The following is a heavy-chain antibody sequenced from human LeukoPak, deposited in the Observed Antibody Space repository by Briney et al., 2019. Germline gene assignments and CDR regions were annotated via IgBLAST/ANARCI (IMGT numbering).Heavy chain of an antibody. CDR3: ARDHWSYCWFDP. D-gene: IGHD1-26*01. CDR1: GYSISSGYY. Sequence: PSETLSLTCTVSGYSISSGYYWGWIRQPPGKGLEWIGSIYHSGSTYYNPSLKSRVTISVDTSKNQFSLKLSSVTAADTAVYYCARDHWSYCWFDPWGQGTLVTVSS. CDR2: IYHSGST. V-gene: IGHV4-38-2*02. J-gene: IGHJ5*02.